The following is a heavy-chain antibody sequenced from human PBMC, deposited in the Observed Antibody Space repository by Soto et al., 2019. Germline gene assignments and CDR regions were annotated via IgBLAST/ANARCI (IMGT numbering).Heavy chain of an antibody. CDR1: GFTFSGYD. V-gene: IGHV3-30*18. CDR3: AEGSRGDIAVVPAVAPHYYGMDV. CDR2: ISYDGRSK. Sequence: QVQLVESGGGVVQPGTSLRLSCAASGFTFSGYDMHWVRQAPGKGLEWVADISYDGRSKYYADSVKGRFTISRDNSKSSLYLHMNSLRAEDTAVYHCAEGSRGDIAVVPAVAPHYYGMDVWGQGTTVTVSS. D-gene: IGHD2-2*01. J-gene: IGHJ6*02.